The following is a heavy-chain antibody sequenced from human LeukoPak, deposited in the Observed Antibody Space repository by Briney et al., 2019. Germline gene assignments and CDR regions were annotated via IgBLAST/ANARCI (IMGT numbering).Heavy chain of an antibody. CDR1: GFTFSSYG. CDR3: ARDRGGVGSSPLQH. CDR2: IWYDGSNK. D-gene: IGHD6-6*01. J-gene: IGHJ1*01. V-gene: IGHV3-33*01. Sequence: GGSLRLSCAASGFTFSSYGMHWVRQAPGKGLEWVAVIWYDGSNKYYADSVKDRFTISRDNSKNTLYLQMNSLRAEDTAVYYCARDRGGVGSSPLQHWGQGTLVTVSS.